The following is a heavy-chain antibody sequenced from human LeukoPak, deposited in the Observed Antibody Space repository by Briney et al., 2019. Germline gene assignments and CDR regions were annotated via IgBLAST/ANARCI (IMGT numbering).Heavy chain of an antibody. J-gene: IGHJ4*02. D-gene: IGHD3-10*01. CDR2: INPKSGGT. CDR3: ARGTRD. CDR1: GYTFTDYY. Sequence: ASVTVSCTASGYTFTDYYIHWVRQAPGQGLEWMGWINPKSGGTTYAQKFQGRVTMTRDTSISTAYMDLSRLKSDDTAVYYCARGTRDWGQGALVTVTS. V-gene: IGHV1-2*02.